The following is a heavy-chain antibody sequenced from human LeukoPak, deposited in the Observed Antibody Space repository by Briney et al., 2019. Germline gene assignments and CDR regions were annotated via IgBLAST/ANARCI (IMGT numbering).Heavy chain of an antibody. CDR2: IYPGDSDT. Sequence: GESLKISCKGSGYSFSSYWIGWVRQMAGKGLEWMGIIYPGDSDTRYNPSFEGQVTISADKSINTAYLQWSSLKASDTAMYYCARGHHVVVATATWASDAFDLWGQGTMVTVSS. CDR1: GYSFSSYW. V-gene: IGHV5-51*01. D-gene: IGHD2-21*02. J-gene: IGHJ3*01. CDR3: ARGHHVVVATATWASDAFDL.